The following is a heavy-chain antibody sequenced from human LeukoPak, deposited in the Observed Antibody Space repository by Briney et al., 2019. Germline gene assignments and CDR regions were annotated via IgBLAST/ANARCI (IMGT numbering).Heavy chain of an antibody. CDR2: TYYRSKWYN. Sequence: SQTLSLTCAISGDSVSSNSAAWHWIRQSPSRGLEWLGRTYYRSKWYNDYAVSVKSRITINPDTSKNQFSLQLNSVTPEDTAVYYGARDLAAAVFVSRGGYWFDPWGQGTLVTVSS. D-gene: IGHD6-13*01. CDR3: ARDLAAAVFVSRGGYWFDP. CDR1: GDSVSSNSAA. J-gene: IGHJ5*02. V-gene: IGHV6-1*01.